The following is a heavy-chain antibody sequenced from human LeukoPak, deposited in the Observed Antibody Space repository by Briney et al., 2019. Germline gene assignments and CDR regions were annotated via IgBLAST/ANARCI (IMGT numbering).Heavy chain of an antibody. V-gene: IGHV1-69*02. Sequence: SVKVSCKASGGTFSSYTISWVRQAPGQGLEWMGRIIPILGIANYAQKFQGRVTITADKSTSTAYMELSSLRSEDTAVYYCAVTIFGGVGIRALDYWGQGNLVTVSS. CDR3: AVTIFGGVGIRALDY. D-gene: IGHD3-3*01. CDR2: IIPILGIA. J-gene: IGHJ4*02. CDR1: GGTFSSYT.